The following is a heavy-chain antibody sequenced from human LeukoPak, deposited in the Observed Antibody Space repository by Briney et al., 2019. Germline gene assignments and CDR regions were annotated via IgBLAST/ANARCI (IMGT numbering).Heavy chain of an antibody. V-gene: IGHV3-21*01. CDR1: GFTFSSYS. CDR3: ARRLDTAMVADAFDI. D-gene: IGHD5-18*01. J-gene: IGHJ3*02. Sequence: GASLRLSCTASGFTFSSYSMNWVRQAPGKGLEWVSSISSSSSYIYYADSVKGRFTISRDNAKNSLYLQMNSLRAEDTAVYYCARRLDTAMVADAFDIWGQGTMVTVSS. CDR2: ISSSSSYI.